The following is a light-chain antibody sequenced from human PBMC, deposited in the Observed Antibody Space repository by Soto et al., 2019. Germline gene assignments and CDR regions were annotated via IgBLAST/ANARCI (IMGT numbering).Light chain of an antibody. J-gene: IGKJ5*01. CDR1: QSVSSY. CDR3: QQRTDWPMT. CDR2: GAS. Sequence: EIVLTQSPATLSLSPGERATLSCRASQSVSSYLAWYQQRPGQAPRLLIYGASNRATGIPARFSGSGSGTDFTLTISSLEAEDFAVYYCQQRTDWPMTFGQGPRLEIK. V-gene: IGKV3-11*01.